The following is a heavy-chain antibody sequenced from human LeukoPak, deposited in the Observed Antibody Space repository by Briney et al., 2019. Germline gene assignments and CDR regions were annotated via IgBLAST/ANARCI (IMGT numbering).Heavy chain of an antibody. CDR1: GFTFSSYA. CDR2: ISGSGGST. V-gene: IGHV3-23*01. CDR3: AKDLRCSGGSCYYYYYGMDV. D-gene: IGHD2-15*01. Sequence: GGSLRLSCAASGFTFSSYAMSWVRQAPGKGLEWVSAISGSGGSTYYADSVKGRFTISRDNSKNTLCLQMNSLRAEDTAVYYCAKDLRCSGGSCYYYYYGMDVWGQGTTVTVSS. J-gene: IGHJ6*02.